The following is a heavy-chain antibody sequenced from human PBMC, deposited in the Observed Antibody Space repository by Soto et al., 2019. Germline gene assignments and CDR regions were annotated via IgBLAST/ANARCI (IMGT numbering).Heavy chain of an antibody. Sequence: QVKWVELGGAVVQPGRSLRLSCAASEFPFSNYGMHWVRQAQGKGLEWVAVILNDGSNRYHADSVKDRFTISRDNSKNTLYLQMNSLRAEDTAVYYCARDDEYSGNGMDVWGQGTTVTVS. J-gene: IGHJ6*02. V-gene: IGHV3-33*01. CDR2: ILNDGSNR. CDR3: ARDDEYSGNGMDV. CDR1: EFPFSNYG. D-gene: IGHD3-10*01.